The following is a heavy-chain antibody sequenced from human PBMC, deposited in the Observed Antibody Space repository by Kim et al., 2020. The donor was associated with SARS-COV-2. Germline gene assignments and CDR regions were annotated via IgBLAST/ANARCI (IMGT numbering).Heavy chain of an antibody. J-gene: IGHJ4*02. CDR3: ARELYYYDSSGYYYGRYFDY. Sequence: ASVKVSCKASGYTFTSYGISWVRQAPGQGLEWMGWISAYNGNTNYAQKLQGRVTMTTDTSTSTAYMELRSLRSDDTAVYYCARELYYYDSSGYYYGRYFDYWGQGTLVTVSS. CDR1: GYTFTSYG. CDR2: ISAYNGNT. V-gene: IGHV1-18*01. D-gene: IGHD3-22*01.